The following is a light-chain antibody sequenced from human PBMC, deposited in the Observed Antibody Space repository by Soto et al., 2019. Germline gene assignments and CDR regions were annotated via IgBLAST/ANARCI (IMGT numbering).Light chain of an antibody. CDR2: RDN. Sequence: QSVLTQPPSASGTPGQRVAISCSGGSSDIGSNPVNWYLHLHGADPKLLIYRDNKRPSGVPYQFSGSNSGTSASLTISGLQAEDEADYFCSSWYASIYGRVFGGGTKVTVL. V-gene: IGLV1-44*01. CDR3: SSWYASIYGRV. CDR1: SSDIGSNP. J-gene: IGLJ3*02.